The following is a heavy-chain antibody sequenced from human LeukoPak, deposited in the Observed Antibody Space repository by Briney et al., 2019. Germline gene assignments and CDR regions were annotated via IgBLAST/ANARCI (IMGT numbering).Heavy chain of an antibody. Sequence: PGGSLRLPCAASGFTFSSYSMNWVRQAPGKGLEWVSSISSSSSYIYYADSVKGRLTISRDNAKNSLYLQMNSLRAEDTAVYYCARDATVTTFYYYYYMGVWGKGTTVTVSS. CDR3: ARDATVTTFYYYYYMGV. D-gene: IGHD4-17*01. V-gene: IGHV3-21*01. J-gene: IGHJ6*03. CDR1: GFTFSSYS. CDR2: ISSSSSYI.